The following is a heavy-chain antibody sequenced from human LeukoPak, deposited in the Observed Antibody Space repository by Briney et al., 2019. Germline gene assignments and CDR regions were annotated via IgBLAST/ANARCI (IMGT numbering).Heavy chain of an antibody. CDR1: GGTFSSYA. CDR2: IIPIFGTA. D-gene: IGHD2-15*01. Sequence: GASVKVSCKASGGTFSSYAISWVRQAPGQGLEWMGGIIPIFGTANYAQKFQGRVTITADESTSTAYMELSSLRSEDTAVYYCARVGGYYYYYYMDVWGKGTTVTVSS. J-gene: IGHJ6*03. V-gene: IGHV1-69*13. CDR3: ARVGGYYYYYYMDV.